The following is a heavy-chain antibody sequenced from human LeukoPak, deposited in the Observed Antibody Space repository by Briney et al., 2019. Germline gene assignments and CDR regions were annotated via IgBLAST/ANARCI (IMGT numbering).Heavy chain of an antibody. CDR1: GFTFSSYA. CDR2: ISGSGGST. D-gene: IGHD6-6*01. Sequence: GGSLRLSCAASGFTFSSYAMSWVHQAPGKGLEWVSAISGSGGSTYYADSVKGRFTISRDNSKNTLYLQMNSLRAEDTAVYYCAKDPIAARPDYYYGMDVWGQGTTVTVSS. J-gene: IGHJ6*02. V-gene: IGHV3-23*01. CDR3: AKDPIAARPDYYYGMDV.